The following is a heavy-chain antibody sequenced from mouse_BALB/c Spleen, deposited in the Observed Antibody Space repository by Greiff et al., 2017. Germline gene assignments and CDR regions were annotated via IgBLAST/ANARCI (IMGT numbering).Heavy chain of an antibody. D-gene: IGHD1-1*01. J-gene: IGHJ4*01. CDR2: ISDGGSYT. Sequence: DVKLVESGGGLVKPGGSLKLSCAASGFTFSDYYMYWVRQTPEKRLEWVATISDGGSYTYYPDSVKGRFTISRDNAKNNLYLQMSSLKSEDTAMYYCARGLGGSSFYAMDYWGQGTSVTVSS. V-gene: IGHV5-4*02. CDR3: ARGLGGSSFYAMDY. CDR1: GFTFSDYY.